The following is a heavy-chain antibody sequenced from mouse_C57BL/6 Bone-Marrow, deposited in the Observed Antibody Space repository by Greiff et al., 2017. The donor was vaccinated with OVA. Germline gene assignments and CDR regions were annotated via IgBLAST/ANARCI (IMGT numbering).Heavy chain of an antibody. J-gene: IGHJ4*01. D-gene: IGHD1-1*01. CDR2: IRSKSNNSAT. V-gene: IGHV10-1*01. CDR1: GFSFNTYA. CDR3: VSSYYASGAMDY. Sequence: EVQLVESGGGLVQPKGSLKLSCAASGFSFNTYAMNWVRQAPGKGLEWVARIRSKSNNSATYYADSVKDRLTISRDDSESVLYLQMNNLKTEDAAMYYCVSSYYASGAMDYWGQGTSVTVSS.